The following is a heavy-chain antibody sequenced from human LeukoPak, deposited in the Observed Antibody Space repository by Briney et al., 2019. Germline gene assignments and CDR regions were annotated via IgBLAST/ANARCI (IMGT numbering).Heavy chain of an antibody. D-gene: IGHD1-20*01. J-gene: IGHJ6*02. CDR1: GFTFSSYR. CDR2: IKQDGSEK. V-gene: IGHV3-7*01. CDR3: ARVRKVTNWNYYYGMDV. Sequence: GGSLRLSCAASGFTFSSYRMSWVRQAPGKGLEWVANIKQDGSEKYYVDSVKGRFTISRDNAKNSLYLQMNSLRAEDTAVYYCARVRKVTNWNYYYGMDVWGQGTTVTVSS.